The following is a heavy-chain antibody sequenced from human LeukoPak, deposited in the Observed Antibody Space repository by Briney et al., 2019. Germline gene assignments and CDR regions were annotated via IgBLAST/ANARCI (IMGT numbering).Heavy chain of an antibody. D-gene: IGHD1-26*01. CDR3: ARQDSGSYFQYSDY. J-gene: IGHJ4*02. CDR1: GYSFLMYW. V-gene: IGHV5-51*01. Sequence: GDPLKISCRATGYSFLMYWIGWARQMPGRGLEWMGLIYPGDSDTRYSPSFQGQHTIAVDESINSVYLQWRSLQAPGTAIYYCARQDSGSYFQYSDYWGQGTQVTVSS. CDR2: IYPGDSDT.